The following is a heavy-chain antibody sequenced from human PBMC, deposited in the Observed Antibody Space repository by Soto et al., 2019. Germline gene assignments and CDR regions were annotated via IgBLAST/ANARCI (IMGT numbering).Heavy chain of an antibody. CDR1: GGSISSSSYY. J-gene: IGHJ4*02. V-gene: IGHV4-39*01. CDR3: ASRVVVVAARDY. Sequence: PSETLSLTCTVSGGSISSSSYYWGWIRQPPGKGLEWIGSIYYSGSTYYNPSLKSRVTISVDTSKNQFSLKLSSVTAADTAVYYCASRVVVVAARDYWGQGTLVTVSS. D-gene: IGHD2-15*01. CDR2: IYYSGST.